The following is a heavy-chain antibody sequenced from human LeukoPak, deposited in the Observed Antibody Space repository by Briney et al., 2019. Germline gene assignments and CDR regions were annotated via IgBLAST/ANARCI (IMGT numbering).Heavy chain of an antibody. J-gene: IGHJ4*02. CDR1: GFTFSRFA. CDR3: ARDTFQPGLIDS. CDR2: INTDSSDI. D-gene: IGHD2-2*01. Sequence: PGGSLRLSCAASGFTFSRFAMNRVRQAPGKGLEWISYINTDSSDIHYADSVKGRFTISRDNARNTLFLQLSSLRAEDSAVYYCARDTFQPGLIDSWGQGTLVTVSS. V-gene: IGHV3-21*05.